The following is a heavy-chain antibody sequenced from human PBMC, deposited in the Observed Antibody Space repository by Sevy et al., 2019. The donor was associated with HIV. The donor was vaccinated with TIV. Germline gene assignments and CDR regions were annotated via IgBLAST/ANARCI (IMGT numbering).Heavy chain of an antibody. CDR2: IFFSGRT. J-gene: IGHJ4*02. CDR1: GGSIGRNSHD. V-gene: IGHV4-39*01. Sequence: SETLSLTCIVSGGSIGRNSHDWGWIRQSPGKGLEWIGSIFFSGRTNYATSLKSRVTISVDKSKNQLSLQMRSVTATDTALYYCARHGGLVDRGFDYWGQGTLVTVSS. D-gene: IGHD3-10*01. CDR3: ARHGGLVDRGFDY.